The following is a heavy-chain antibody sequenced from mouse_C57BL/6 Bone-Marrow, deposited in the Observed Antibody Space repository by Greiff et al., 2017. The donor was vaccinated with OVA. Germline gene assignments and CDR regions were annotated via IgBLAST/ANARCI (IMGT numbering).Heavy chain of an antibody. CDR3: TTRGSSYFDY. J-gene: IGHJ2*01. CDR1: GFNIKDDY. CDR2: IDPENGDT. D-gene: IGHD1-1*01. V-gene: IGHV14-4*01. Sequence: EVQLQQSVAELVRPGASVKLSCTASGFNIKDDYMHWVKQRPEQGLEWIGWIDPENGDTEYASKFQGKATITADTSSNTAYLQLSSLTSEDTAVYYCTTRGSSYFDYWGQGTTLTVSS.